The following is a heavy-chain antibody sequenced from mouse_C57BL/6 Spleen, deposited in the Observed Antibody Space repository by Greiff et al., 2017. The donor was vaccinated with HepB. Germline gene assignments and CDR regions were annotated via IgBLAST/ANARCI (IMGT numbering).Heavy chain of an antibody. D-gene: IGHD2-10*02. J-gene: IGHJ2*01. V-gene: IGHV1-53*01. CDR1: GYTFTSYW. CDR2: INPSNGGT. Sequence: VQLQQPGTELVKPGASVKLSCKASGYTFTSYWMHWVKQRPGQGLEWIGNINPSNGGTNYNEKFKSKATLTVDKSSSTAYMQLSCLTSEDSAVYYCARSMPSVVWAFDYWGQGTTLTVSS. CDR3: ARSMPSVVWAFDY.